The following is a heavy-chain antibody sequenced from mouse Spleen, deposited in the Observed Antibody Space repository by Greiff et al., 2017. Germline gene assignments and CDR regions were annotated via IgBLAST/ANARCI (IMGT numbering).Heavy chain of an antibody. J-gene: IGHJ4*01. CDR1: GYTFTDYY. V-gene: IGHV1-19*01. Sequence: EVQLQQSGPVLVKPGASVKMSCKASGYTFTDYYMNWVKQSHGKSLEWIGVINPYNGGTSYNQKFKGKATLTVDKSSSTAYMELNSLTSEDSAVYYCAREGLITTVVATDYAMDYWGQGTSVTVSS. D-gene: IGHD1-1*01. CDR3: AREGLITTVVATDYAMDY. CDR2: INPYNGGT.